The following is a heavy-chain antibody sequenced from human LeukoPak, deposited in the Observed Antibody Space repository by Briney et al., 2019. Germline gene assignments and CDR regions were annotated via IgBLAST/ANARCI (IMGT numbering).Heavy chain of an antibody. CDR1: GFTFSNHA. J-gene: IGHJ4*02. Sequence: PGGSLRLSCVISGFTFSNHAMHWVRQAPGKGLEWVGFIRSKAFGETAEYAASVKGRFTISRDDSKSIAYLQMNSLKTEDTAVYYCTRDRGSSTLGDYWGQGTLVTVSS. CDR2: IRSKAFGETA. CDR3: TRDRGSSTLGDY. V-gene: IGHV3-49*04. D-gene: IGHD7-27*01.